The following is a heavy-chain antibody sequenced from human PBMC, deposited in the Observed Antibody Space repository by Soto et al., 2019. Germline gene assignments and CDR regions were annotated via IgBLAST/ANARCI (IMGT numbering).Heavy chain of an antibody. J-gene: IGHJ4*02. CDR2: IKSKTDGGTT. V-gene: IGHV3-15*01. CDR1: GFTFSNAW. D-gene: IGHD2-15*01. Sequence: GGSLRLSCAASGFTFSNAWMSWVRQAPGKGLEWVGRIKSKTDGGTTDYAAPVKGRFTISRDDSKNTLYLQMNSLKTEDTAVYYCTTATDIVVVVAATARTYYFDYWGQGTLVTVSS. CDR3: TTATDIVVVVAATARTYYFDY.